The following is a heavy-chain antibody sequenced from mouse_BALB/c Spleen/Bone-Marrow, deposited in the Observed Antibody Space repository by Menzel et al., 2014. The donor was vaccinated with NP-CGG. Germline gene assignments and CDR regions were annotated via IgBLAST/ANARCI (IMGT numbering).Heavy chain of an antibody. V-gene: IGHV1S16*01. Sequence: QXQLQQSGAELVKPGASVRLSCKASGYTFTSXWXHWVXLRPXXGXXWXXXINPSNGGINYNEKFKRKATLTVDKSSSTAYMQLSSLTSEDSAVYYCTIPPLFYAMDYWGRGTSVTVSS. CDR3: TIPPLFYAMDY. CDR2: INPSNGGI. J-gene: IGHJ4*01. CDR1: GYTFTSXW.